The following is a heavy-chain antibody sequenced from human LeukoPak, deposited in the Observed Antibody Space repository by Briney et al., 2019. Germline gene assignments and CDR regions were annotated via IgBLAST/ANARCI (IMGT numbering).Heavy chain of an antibody. CDR2: IYTSGST. CDR1: GGSISSGSYY. V-gene: IGHV4-61*02. D-gene: IGHD3-9*01. Sequence: SQTLSLTCTVSGGSISSGSYYWSWIRQPAGKGLEWIGRIYTSGSTNYNPSLKSRVAISVDTSKNQFSLKLSSVTAADTAVYYCVRGAGYYDILTGYHQFDYWGQGTLVTVSS. J-gene: IGHJ4*02. CDR3: VRGAGYYDILTGYHQFDY.